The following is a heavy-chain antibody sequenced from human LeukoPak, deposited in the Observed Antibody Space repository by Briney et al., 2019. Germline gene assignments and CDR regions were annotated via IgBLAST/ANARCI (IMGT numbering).Heavy chain of an antibody. J-gene: IGHJ4*02. CDR2: IYSGGST. CDR3: ENRAVAGLSLYYFDY. D-gene: IGHD6-19*01. Sequence: SGGSLRLSCAACGFTVSSNYMSWARQAPGEGLEWVSVIYSGGSTYYADSVKGRLTISRDNSKNTLYLQMNSLRAEDTAVYYCENRAVAGLSLYYFDYWGQGTLVTVSS. CDR1: GFTVSSNY. V-gene: IGHV3-53*01.